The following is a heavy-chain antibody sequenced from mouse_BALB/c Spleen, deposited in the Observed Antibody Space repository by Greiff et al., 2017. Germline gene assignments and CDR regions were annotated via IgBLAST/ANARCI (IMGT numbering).Heavy chain of an antibody. Sequence: EVKLVESGGGLVQPGGSRKLSCAASGFTFSSFGMHWVRQAPEKGLEWVAYISSGSSTIYYADTVTGRFTISRDNPKNTLFLQMTSLRSEDTAMYYCARYSYDGYSLYAMDYWGQGTSVTVSS. CDR2: ISSGSSTI. J-gene: IGHJ4*01. D-gene: IGHD2-3*01. V-gene: IGHV5-17*02. CDR3: ARYSYDGYSLYAMDY. CDR1: GFTFSSFG.